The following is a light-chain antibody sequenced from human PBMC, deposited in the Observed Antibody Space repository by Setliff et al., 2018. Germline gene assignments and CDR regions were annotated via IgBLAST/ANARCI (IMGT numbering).Light chain of an antibody. CDR3: QQYGSSPLT. J-gene: IGKJ4*01. Sequence: EIVLTQSPGTLSLSPGERATLSCRASESVSGSYLAWCQHKPGQAPRLLIYAASSRATGIPDRFSGTGSGTDFTLTISRLEPEDFALYYCQQYGSSPLTFGGGTKVDIK. V-gene: IGKV3-20*01. CDR2: AAS. CDR1: ESVSGSY.